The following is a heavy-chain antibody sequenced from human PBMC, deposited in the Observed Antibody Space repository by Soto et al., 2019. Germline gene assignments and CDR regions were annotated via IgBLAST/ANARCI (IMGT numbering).Heavy chain of an antibody. CDR3: ARVYHDILTGAYYYYSMDV. CDR1: GFTVSSNY. V-gene: IGHV3-66*01. Sequence: EVQLVESGGGLVQPGGSLRLSCAASGFTVSSNYMSWVRQAPGKGLEWVSVIYSGGSTYYADSVKGRFTISRDNSKNTLYLQMNSLRAEDTAVYYCARVYHDILTGAYYYYSMDVWGKGTTVTVSS. J-gene: IGHJ6*03. CDR2: IYSGGST. D-gene: IGHD3-9*01.